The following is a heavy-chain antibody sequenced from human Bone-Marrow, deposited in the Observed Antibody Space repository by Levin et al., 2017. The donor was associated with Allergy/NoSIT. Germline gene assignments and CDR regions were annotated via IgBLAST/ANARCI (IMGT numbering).Heavy chain of an antibody. CDR2: ISGSGGST. J-gene: IGHJ4*02. CDR1: GFTFSSYA. Sequence: GESLKISCAASGFTFSSYAMSWVRQAPGKGLEWVSAISGSGGSTYYADSVKGRFTISRDNSKNTLYLQMNSLRAEDTAVYYCAKDQYYGSGSLGLFDYWGQGTLVTVSS. V-gene: IGHV3-23*01. CDR3: AKDQYYGSGSLGLFDY. D-gene: IGHD3-10*01.